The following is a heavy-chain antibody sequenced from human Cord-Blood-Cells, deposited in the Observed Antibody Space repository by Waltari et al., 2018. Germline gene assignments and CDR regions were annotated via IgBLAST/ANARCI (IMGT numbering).Heavy chain of an antibody. CDR2: INHSGST. CDR1: GGSSSGYY. V-gene: IGHV4-34*01. Sequence: QVQLQQWGAGLLKPSETLSLTCAVYGGSSSGYYWSWIRQPPGKGLEWIGEINHSGSTNYDPSLKSRVTISVDTSKNQFSLKLSSVTAADTAVYYCARAYLGGDAFDIWGQGTMVTVSS. CDR3: ARAYLGGDAFDI. J-gene: IGHJ3*02.